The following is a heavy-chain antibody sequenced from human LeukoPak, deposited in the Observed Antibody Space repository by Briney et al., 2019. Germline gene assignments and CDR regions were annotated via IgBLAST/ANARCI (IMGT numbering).Heavy chain of an antibody. Sequence: ASVKVSCKASGYTFTGYYMHWVRQAPGQGLEWMGWIKPNSGGTNYAQKFQGRVTMTRDTSISTAYMELSRLRSDDTAVYYCARGGPYYDILTGYLRPKDYWGQGTLVTVSS. D-gene: IGHD3-9*01. J-gene: IGHJ4*02. CDR2: IKPNSGGT. V-gene: IGHV1-2*02. CDR1: GYTFTGYY. CDR3: ARGGPYYDILTGYLRPKDY.